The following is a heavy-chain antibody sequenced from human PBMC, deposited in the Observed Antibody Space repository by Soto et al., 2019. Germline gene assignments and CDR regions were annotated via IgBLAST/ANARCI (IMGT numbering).Heavy chain of an antibody. Sequence: QVQLQESGPGLVKPSQTLSLTCSVSGGSISSGDYYWSWIRQPPGKGLEWIGYIYYSGRTYYNPSLTSRVTISLDTSKSQFYLKLSSVTAADTAVYYCARAVYCSGGSCYSPYFYYYGMDVWGQGTTVTVSS. J-gene: IGHJ6*02. V-gene: IGHV4-30-4*01. CDR3: ARAVYCSGGSCYSPYFYYYGMDV. CDR1: GGSISSGDYY. CDR2: IYYSGRT. D-gene: IGHD2-15*01.